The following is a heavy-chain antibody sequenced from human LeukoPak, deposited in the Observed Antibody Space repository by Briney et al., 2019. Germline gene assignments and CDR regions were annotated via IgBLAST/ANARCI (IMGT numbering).Heavy chain of an antibody. J-gene: IGHJ4*02. CDR1: GYTFTSYG. CDR2: ISAYNGKT. Sequence: GASVKVSCKASGYTFTSYGISWVRQAPGQGREWMGWISAYNGKTNYAQKLQGRVTMTTDTSTSTAYMELRSLRSDDTAVYYGARMVYYYDSSGYYPDYWGQGTLVTVSS. D-gene: IGHD3-22*01. V-gene: IGHV1-18*01. CDR3: ARMVYYYDSSGYYPDY.